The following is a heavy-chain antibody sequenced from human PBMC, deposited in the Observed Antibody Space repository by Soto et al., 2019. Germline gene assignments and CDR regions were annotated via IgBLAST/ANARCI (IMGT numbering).Heavy chain of an antibody. Sequence: GGSLRLSCAASGFTFSSYAMSWVRQAPGKGLEWVSAISGSGGSTYYADSVKGRFTISRDNSKNTLYLQMNSLRAEDTAVYYCAKDLKSGSYLRYFDYWGQGTLVTVSS. CDR3: AKDLKSGSYLRYFDY. D-gene: IGHD1-26*01. J-gene: IGHJ4*02. V-gene: IGHV3-23*01. CDR2: ISGSGGST. CDR1: GFTFSSYA.